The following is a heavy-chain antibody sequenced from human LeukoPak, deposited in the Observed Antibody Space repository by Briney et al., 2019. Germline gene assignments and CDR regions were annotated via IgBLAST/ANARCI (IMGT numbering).Heavy chain of an antibody. D-gene: IGHD1-14*01. V-gene: IGHV3-74*01. CDR1: GVTFSHHW. J-gene: IGHJ5*02. CDR2: NSSDESNT. Sequence: PGGAQRLSCAASGVTFSHHWMHWVREGLGKGVLWGSHNSSDESNTNYADSVKGRFTISRDNRKNTLYLQMNSLRVEDTAMYYCTRNPDGRNWFDPWGQGTLVTVSS. CDR3: TRNPDGRNWFDP.